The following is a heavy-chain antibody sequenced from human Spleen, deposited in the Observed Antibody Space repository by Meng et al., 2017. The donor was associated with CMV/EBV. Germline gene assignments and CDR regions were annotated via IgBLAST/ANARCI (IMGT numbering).Heavy chain of an antibody. CDR1: GYTFTGFN. Sequence: QVQRVQSGAEVKKPGASVKVSCKASGYTFTGFNINWVRQATGQGLEGMGWMNPNSGYTGYAQKFQGRVTMTRDTSISKSYMELSSLRSEDTAVYYCARGVWGGGIDYWGQGTLVTVSS. CDR3: ARGVWGGGIDY. CDR2: MNPNSGYT. V-gene: IGHV1-8*01. J-gene: IGHJ4*02. D-gene: IGHD7-27*01.